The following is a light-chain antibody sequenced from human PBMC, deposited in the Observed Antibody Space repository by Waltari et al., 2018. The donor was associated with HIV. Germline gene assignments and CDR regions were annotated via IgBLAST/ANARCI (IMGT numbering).Light chain of an antibody. CDR1: SGGFCNYNQ. V-gene: IGLV2-11*01. Sequence: QVALTQPRSVSGSPGRSVTISCTGTSGGFCNYNQVSCYQQHPGKAPKLVIYDVLKRPSGVPDRFSGSKSGNTASLTISGLQADDEADYYCCSYGGTWTNVVFGGGTELTVL. CDR2: DVL. J-gene: IGLJ2*01. CDR3: CSYGGTWTNVV.